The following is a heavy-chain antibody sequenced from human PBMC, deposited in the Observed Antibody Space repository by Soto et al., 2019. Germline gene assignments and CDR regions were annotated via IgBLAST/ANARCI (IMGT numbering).Heavy chain of an antibody. CDR1: GYTFTSYG. V-gene: IGHV1-18*01. Sequence: ASVKVSCKASGYTFTSYGISWVRQAPGQGLEWMGWISAYNGNTNYAQKLQGRVTMTTDTSTSTAYMELRGLRSDDTAVYYCARGPESVYSGSYPQDYYYGMDVWGQGTTVTVSS. CDR2: ISAYNGNT. J-gene: IGHJ6*02. CDR3: ARGPESVYSGSYPQDYYYGMDV. D-gene: IGHD1-26*01.